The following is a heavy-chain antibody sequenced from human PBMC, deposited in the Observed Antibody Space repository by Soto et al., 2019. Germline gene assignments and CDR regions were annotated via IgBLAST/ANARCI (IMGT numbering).Heavy chain of an antibody. J-gene: IGHJ4*02. Sequence: EVQRMESGGGLVQPGGSLRLSCAASGFEFSAYWTTWVRQAPGKGLEWVANIKKDGIEKYYGDSVRGRFSVFRDNAKNAASLQMNRLKGEDTGVYFCARGRYISGDYPKLFDYWGQGAWVTVSS. D-gene: IGHD3-22*01. CDR2: IKKDGIEK. V-gene: IGHV3-7*01. CDR1: GFEFSAYW. CDR3: ARGRYISGDYPKLFDY.